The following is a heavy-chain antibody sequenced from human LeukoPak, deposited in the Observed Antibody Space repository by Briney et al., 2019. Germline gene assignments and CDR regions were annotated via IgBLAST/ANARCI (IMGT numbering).Heavy chain of an antibody. V-gene: IGHV3-7*01. CDR1: GFTFSSYW. Sequence: GGSLRLSCAASGFTFSSYWMSWVRQAPGKGLEWVANIKQDGSEKYYVDSVKGRLTISRDNAKNSLYLQMNSLRAEDTAVYYCARFAGFGYPLYYYYYGMDVWGQGTTVTVSS. J-gene: IGHJ6*02. CDR3: ARFAGFGYPLYYYYYGMDV. CDR2: IKQDGSEK. D-gene: IGHD3-10*01.